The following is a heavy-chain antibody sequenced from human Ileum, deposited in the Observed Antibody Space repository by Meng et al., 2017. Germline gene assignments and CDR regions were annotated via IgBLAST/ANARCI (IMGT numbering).Heavy chain of an antibody. J-gene: IGHJ3*02. Sequence: SETLSLTCTVSGGSISSYYWSWIRQSAGKGLEWIGRILGSTDYNPSLKSRVAMSLDTSKNQCSLKLTSVTAADTAVYYCARADSGFHGCDIWGQGTKVTVSS. CDR3: ARADSGFHGCDI. D-gene: IGHD5-12*01. V-gene: IGHV4-4*07. CDR1: GGSISSYY. CDR2: ILGST.